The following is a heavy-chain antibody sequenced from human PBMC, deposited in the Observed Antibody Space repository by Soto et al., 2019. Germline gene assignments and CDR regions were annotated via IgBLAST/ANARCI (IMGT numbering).Heavy chain of an antibody. Sequence: EVQLVQSGAEVKKPGESLKISCKGSGYSFTSYWIGWVRQMPGKGLEWMGIIYPGDSNTRNSPSFQGQVTISADKSISTAYLQWSSLKASDTAMYYCARRHCNSTSCQAHTNYFDYWGQGTLVTVSS. CDR1: GYSFTSYW. D-gene: IGHD2-2*01. J-gene: IGHJ4*02. CDR2: IYPGDSNT. CDR3: ARRHCNSTSCQAHTNYFDY. V-gene: IGHV5-51*03.